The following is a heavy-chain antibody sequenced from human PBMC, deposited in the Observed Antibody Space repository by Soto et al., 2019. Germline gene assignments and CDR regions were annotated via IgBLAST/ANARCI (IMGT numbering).Heavy chain of an antibody. J-gene: IGHJ4*02. CDR1: GGSVSVYY. Sequence: TLSLTCTISGGSVSVYYWSWIRQSTGQGLEWIGYIYASGSPYYNPSLRSRVTISADTSKNQISLKLTSPAAADTAVYYCARGVGSSPPQYWGRGTLVTVSS. V-gene: IGHV4-59*02. CDR2: IYASGSP. CDR3: ARGVGSSPPQY. D-gene: IGHD1-26*01.